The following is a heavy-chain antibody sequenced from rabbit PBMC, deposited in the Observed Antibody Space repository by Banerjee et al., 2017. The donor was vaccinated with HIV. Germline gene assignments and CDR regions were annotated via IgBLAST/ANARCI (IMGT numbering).Heavy chain of an antibody. CDR3: ARGTSSSGYYSGSLNL. Sequence: QEQLEESGGGLVQPEGSLTLTCTASGFSFSNKYVMCWVRQAPGKGPEWIACIYNGDGSTYYASWVNGRFTISRSTSLNTVTLQMTSLTAADTATYFCARGTSSSGYYSGSLNLWGQGTLVTVS. D-gene: IGHD1-1*01. CDR1: GFSFSNKYV. CDR2: IYNGDGST. V-gene: IGHV1S47*01. J-gene: IGHJ4*01.